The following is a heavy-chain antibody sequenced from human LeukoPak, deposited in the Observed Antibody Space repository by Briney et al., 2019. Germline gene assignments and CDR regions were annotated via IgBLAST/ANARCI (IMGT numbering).Heavy chain of an antibody. Sequence: PGASVKVSCTASGYTFTGYYMHWVRQAPGQGLEWMGWINPNSGGTNYAQKFQGRVTMTRDTSISTAYMELSRLRSDDTAVYYWARGFLTAARKGFDYWGQGTLVTVSS. V-gene: IGHV1-2*02. CDR1: GYTFTGYY. D-gene: IGHD1-14*01. J-gene: IGHJ4*02. CDR2: INPNSGGT. CDR3: ARGFLTAARKGFDY.